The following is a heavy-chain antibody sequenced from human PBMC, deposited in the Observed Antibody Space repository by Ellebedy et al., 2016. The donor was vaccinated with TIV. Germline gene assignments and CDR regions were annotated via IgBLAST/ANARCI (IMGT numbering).Heavy chain of an antibody. CDR2: ISNSGTYT. D-gene: IGHD5-24*01. Sequence: PGGSLRLSCSASGFSFSGFYMTWIRQAPGKGLEWIAYISNSGTYTKYADSVTGRFTVSRDNADNSLYLEMNSLRVDDTAVYYCARNLQYTKYGMDVWGQGTTVIVSS. V-gene: IGHV3-11*03. J-gene: IGHJ6*02. CDR3: ARNLQYTKYGMDV. CDR1: GFSFSGFY.